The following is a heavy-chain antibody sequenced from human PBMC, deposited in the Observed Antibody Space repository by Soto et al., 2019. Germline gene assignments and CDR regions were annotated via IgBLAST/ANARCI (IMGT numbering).Heavy chain of an antibody. D-gene: IGHD1-1*01. CDR3: ARSIRQRVPAFDY. CDR2: IYYSGST. J-gene: IGHJ4*02. CDR1: GGSISSYY. Sequence: SETLSLTCTVSGGSISSYYWSWIRQPPGKGLEWIGYIYYSGSTNYNPSLKSRVTISVDTSKNQFSLKLSSVTAADTAVYYCARSIRQRVPAFDYWGQGTLVTVSS. V-gene: IGHV4-59*01.